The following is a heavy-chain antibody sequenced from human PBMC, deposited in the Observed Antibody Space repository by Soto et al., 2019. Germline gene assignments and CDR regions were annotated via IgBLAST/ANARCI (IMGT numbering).Heavy chain of an antibody. J-gene: IGHJ4*02. Sequence: QVHLQESGPGLVEPSETLSLTCTVSGVSISTTTYYWGWIRQPPGKGLEWIGSVYYSGTTYYNPSLKLRDTISVDTSKNHFSLALSSLTAADTAIYDCARHGRRWMDTHFFWGQGTLATVSS. CDR3: ARHGRRWMDTHFF. CDR2: VYYSGTT. CDR1: GVSISTTTYY. V-gene: IGHV4-39*01. D-gene: IGHD5-18*01.